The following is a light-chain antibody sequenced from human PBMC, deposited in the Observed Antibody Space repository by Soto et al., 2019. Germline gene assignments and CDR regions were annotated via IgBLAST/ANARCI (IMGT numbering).Light chain of an antibody. Sequence: EVVITQSPATLSVSPGERATTYSRASHSVSSSLAWYQQKPGQAPRLLISGASTRAAGIPARFSGSGSGTEFTLTISSLQSEDFAVYYCKHYNTWPWTFGKGTKVDIK. J-gene: IGKJ1*01. CDR2: GAS. V-gene: IGKV3-15*01. CDR1: HSVSSS. CDR3: KHYNTWPWT.